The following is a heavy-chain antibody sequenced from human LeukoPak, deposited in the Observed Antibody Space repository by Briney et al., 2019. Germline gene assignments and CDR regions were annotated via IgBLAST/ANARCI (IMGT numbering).Heavy chain of an antibody. CDR2: INPKSGDT. CDR3: ATSGLFDY. D-gene: IGHD1-26*01. Sequence: ASVKVSCKASGYTFTDYYLHWVRQAPGQGLEWMGWINPKSGDTNSTQKFQDRVTMARDTSISTVYIELSRLRSDDTAVYYCATSGLFDYWGQGTLVTVSS. CDR1: GYTFTDYY. V-gene: IGHV1-2*02. J-gene: IGHJ4*02.